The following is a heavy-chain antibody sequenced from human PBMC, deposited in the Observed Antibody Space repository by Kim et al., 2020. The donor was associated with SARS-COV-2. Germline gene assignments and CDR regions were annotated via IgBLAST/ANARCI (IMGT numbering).Heavy chain of an antibody. D-gene: IGHD2-15*01. V-gene: IGHV4-31*02. CDR2: GST. Sequence: GSTYYNPSLKSRVTISVDTSKNQFSLKLSSVTAADTAVYYCAREESGADYWGQGTLVTVSS. J-gene: IGHJ4*02. CDR3: AREESGADY.